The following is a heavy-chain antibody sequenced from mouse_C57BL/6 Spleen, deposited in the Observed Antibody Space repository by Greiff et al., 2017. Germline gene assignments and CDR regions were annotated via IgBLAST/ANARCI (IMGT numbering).Heavy chain of an antibody. D-gene: IGHD2-2*01. CDR2: IDPSDSYT. CDR1: GYTFPSYW. J-gene: IGHJ4*01. V-gene: IGHV1-69*01. CDR3: ARRDYGYPYAMDY. Sequence: QVQLQQPGAELVMPGASVKLSCKASGYTFPSYWMHWVKQRPGQGLEWIGEIDPSDSYTNYNQKFKGKSTLTVDKSSSTAYMQLSSLTSEDSAVYYCARRDYGYPYAMDYWGQGTSGTVSS.